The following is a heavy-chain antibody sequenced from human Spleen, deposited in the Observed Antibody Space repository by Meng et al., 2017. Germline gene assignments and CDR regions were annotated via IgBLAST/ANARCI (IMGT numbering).Heavy chain of an antibody. V-gene: IGHV3-30-3*01. D-gene: IGHD2-15*01. CDR3: AREACGGGSCYFDY. J-gene: IGHJ4*02. Sequence: QVQLVESGGGVVQPGSSLRLSCAASGFTFSSYAMHWVRQAPGKGLEWVAIIPYDGSNKYYADSVKGRFTIPRDNSTNTLYLQMTSLRGDITAVYYCAREACGGGSCYFDYWGQGTLVTVSS. CDR1: GFTFSSYA. CDR2: IPYDGSNK.